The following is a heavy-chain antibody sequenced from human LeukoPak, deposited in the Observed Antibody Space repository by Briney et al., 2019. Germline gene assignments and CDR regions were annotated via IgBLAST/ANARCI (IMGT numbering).Heavy chain of an antibody. D-gene: IGHD5-24*01. Sequence: SQTLSLTCTVSGGSISSGSYYWSWIRQPAGKGLEWIGRIYTSGSTNYNPSLKSRVTISVDTSKNQFSLKLSSVTAADTAVYYWARDSRDGLHYWGQGTLVTVSS. CDR2: IYTSGST. CDR3: ARDSRDGLHY. V-gene: IGHV4-61*02. CDR1: GGSISSGSYY. J-gene: IGHJ4*02.